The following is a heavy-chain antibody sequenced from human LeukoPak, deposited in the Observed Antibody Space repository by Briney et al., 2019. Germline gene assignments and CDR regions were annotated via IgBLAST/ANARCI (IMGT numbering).Heavy chain of an antibody. CDR3: ARVSRSGYYPYYFDY. Sequence: SETLSLTCTVSGGSISSYYWSWIRQPAGKGLEWIGRIYTSGSTNYNPSLKSRVTMSVDTSKNQFSLKLSSVTAADTAVYYCARVSRSGYYPYYFDYWGQGTLVTVSS. CDR1: GGSISSYY. J-gene: IGHJ4*02. V-gene: IGHV4-4*07. D-gene: IGHD3-3*01. CDR2: IYTSGST.